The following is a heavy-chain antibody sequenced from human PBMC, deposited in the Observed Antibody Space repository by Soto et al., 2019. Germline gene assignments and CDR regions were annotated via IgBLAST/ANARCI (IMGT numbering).Heavy chain of an antibody. J-gene: IGHJ4*02. CDR3: ARVLLGVNYFDY. CDR1: GSSISSYY. Sequence: PSETLSLTCTVSGSSISSYYWSWIRQPPGKGLEWIGYIYYSGSTNYNPSLKSRVTISLDTSKNQFSLKLNSVTAADTAIYYCARVLLGVNYFDYWGQGTLVTVSS. D-gene: IGHD2-21*01. CDR2: IYYSGST. V-gene: IGHV4-59*01.